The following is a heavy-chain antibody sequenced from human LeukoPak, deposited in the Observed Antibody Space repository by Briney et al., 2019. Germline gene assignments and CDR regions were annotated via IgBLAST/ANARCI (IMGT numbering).Heavy chain of an antibody. CDR2: IWYDGSNK. D-gene: IGHD6-6*01. Sequence: GRSLRLSCAASGFTFSSYGMPWVRQAPGKGLEWVAVIWYDGSNKYYADSVRGRFTISRDNSKNTLYLQMNSLRAEDTAVYYCARDAIAARPRNWFDPWGQGTLVTVSS. CDR1: GFTFSSYG. J-gene: IGHJ5*02. V-gene: IGHV3-33*01. CDR3: ARDAIAARPRNWFDP.